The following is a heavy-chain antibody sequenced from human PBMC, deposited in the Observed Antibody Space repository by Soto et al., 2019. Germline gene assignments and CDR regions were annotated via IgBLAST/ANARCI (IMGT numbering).Heavy chain of an antibody. J-gene: IGHJ4*02. Sequence: QVQLQQWGAGLLKPSETLSLTCAVDGGSFNSYYWSWIRQPPGKGLEWIAEINHRGSSNRNPALESRITISVDTSKNQFSLELKSVTAADTAVYYCARAGFSNGFYGTFDFWGQGTLVTVSS. D-gene: IGHD6-19*01. CDR1: GGSFNSYY. CDR3: ARAGFSNGFYGTFDF. V-gene: IGHV4-34*02. CDR2: INHRGSS.